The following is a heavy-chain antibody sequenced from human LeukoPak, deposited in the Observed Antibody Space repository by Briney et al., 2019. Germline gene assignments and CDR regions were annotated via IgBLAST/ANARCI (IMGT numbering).Heavy chain of an antibody. J-gene: IGHJ3*02. Sequence: PSETLSLTCTVSGGSISSSSYYWGWIRQPPGKGLEWIGSIYYSGSTYYNPSLKSRVTISVDTSKNQFSLKLSSVTAADTAVYYCARGYYYDSSGYYGPFDIWGQGTMVTVSS. CDR2: IYYSGST. D-gene: IGHD3-22*01. CDR3: ARGYYYDSSGYYGPFDI. V-gene: IGHV4-39*07. CDR1: GGSISSSSYY.